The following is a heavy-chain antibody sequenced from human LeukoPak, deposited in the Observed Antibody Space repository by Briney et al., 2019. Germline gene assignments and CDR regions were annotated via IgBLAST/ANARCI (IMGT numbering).Heavy chain of an antibody. CDR2: IYYDDSET. D-gene: IGHD3-10*01. Sequence: GESLKISCEGGGYSFTNYWIVWVRQMPGKGLEWMGVIYYDDSETQYSPSFQGQVTISVDKSISTVYLQWSALKASDSAIYYCARLGVKNVRGVSLKRSGTHWFDPWGQGTLVTVSS. CDR1: GYSFTNYW. V-gene: IGHV5-51*01. CDR3: ARLGVKNVRGVSLKRSGTHWFDP. J-gene: IGHJ5*02.